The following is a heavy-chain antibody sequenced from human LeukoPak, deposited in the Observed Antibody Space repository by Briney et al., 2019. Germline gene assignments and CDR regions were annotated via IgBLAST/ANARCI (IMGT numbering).Heavy chain of an antibody. Sequence: PSETLSLTCAVYCGSFSGYYWSWIRQPPGKGLEWIGEINHSGSTNYNPSLKSRVTISVDTSKNQFSLKLSSVTAADTAVYYCARGRRYYYDSSGYFFWGQGTLVTVSS. V-gene: IGHV4-34*01. CDR1: CGSFSGYY. CDR3: ARGRRYYYDSSGYFF. CDR2: INHSGST. D-gene: IGHD3-22*01. J-gene: IGHJ4*02.